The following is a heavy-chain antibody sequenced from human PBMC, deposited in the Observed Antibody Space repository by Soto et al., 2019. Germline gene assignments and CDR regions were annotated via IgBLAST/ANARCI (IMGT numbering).Heavy chain of an antibody. J-gene: IGHJ4*02. CDR1: GGSFSGYY. CDR3: ARGGYSGYAR. V-gene: IGHV4-34*01. CDR2: INHSGST. D-gene: IGHD5-12*01. Sequence: SETLSLTCAVYGGSFSGYYWSWIRQPPGKGLEWIGEINHSGSTNYNPSLKSRVTISVDTSKNQFSLKLSSVTAADTAVYYCARGGYSGYARWGQGTLVTVSS.